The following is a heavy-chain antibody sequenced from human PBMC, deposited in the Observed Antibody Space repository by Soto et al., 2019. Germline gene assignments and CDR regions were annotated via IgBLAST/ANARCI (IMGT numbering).Heavy chain of an antibody. V-gene: IGHV4-31*03. J-gene: IGHJ6*02. CDR3: ARDMKFENDWGYYQYGMDV. CDR1: GDSFSTGVYY. Sequence: QVQLQESGPGLVKPSQTLSLTCSVSGDSFSTGVYYWSWIRQYPGKGPEWIGHIYHSGSTYYNPSLNRRVTISVDQSKKQFCLKLSFVTAADTAVYDCARDMKFENDWGYYQYGMDVWGQGTTVTV. CDR2: IYHSGST. D-gene: IGHD7-27*01.